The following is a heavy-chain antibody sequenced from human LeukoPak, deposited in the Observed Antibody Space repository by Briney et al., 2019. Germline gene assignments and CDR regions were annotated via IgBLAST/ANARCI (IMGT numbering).Heavy chain of an antibody. CDR3: AKDGVLGSSGYYGAY. CDR1: GFTFSSSG. D-gene: IGHD3-22*01. CDR2: IRYDGSNK. J-gene: IGHJ4*02. Sequence: VGSLRLSCAASGFTFSSSGMHWVRQAPGKGLEWVAFIRYDGSNKYYADSVKGRFTVSRDNSKNTLYLQMNSLRSEDTAVYYCAKDGVLGSSGYYGAYWGQGTLVTVSS. V-gene: IGHV3-30*02.